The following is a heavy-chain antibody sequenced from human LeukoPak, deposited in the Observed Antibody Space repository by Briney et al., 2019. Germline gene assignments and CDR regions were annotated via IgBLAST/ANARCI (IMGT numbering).Heavy chain of an antibody. CDR1: GFTFSSYA. CDR2: ISGSGGST. CDR3: AKDPYSGSYYAYYFDY. V-gene: IGHV3-23*01. D-gene: IGHD1-26*01. Sequence: GGSLRLSCAASGFTFSSYAMSWVRQAPGKGLEWVSAISGSGGSTYYADSVKGWFTISRDNSKNTLYLQMNSLRAEDTAVYYCAKDPYSGSYYAYYFDYWGQGTLVTVSS. J-gene: IGHJ4*02.